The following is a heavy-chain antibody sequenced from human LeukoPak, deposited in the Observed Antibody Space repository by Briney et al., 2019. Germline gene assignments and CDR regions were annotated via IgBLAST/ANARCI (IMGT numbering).Heavy chain of an antibody. D-gene: IGHD6-19*01. CDR3: ARAVAGPSHFDY. Sequence: PGGSLRLSCAASGFTFSTYWTHWVRQAPGKGLVWVSHISSDGSSTDYADSVKGRFTISRDNAKNTLYLQMNSLRAEDTAVYYCARAVAGPSHFDYWGQGTLVTVSS. V-gene: IGHV3-74*01. CDR2: ISSDGSST. J-gene: IGHJ4*02. CDR1: GFTFSTYW.